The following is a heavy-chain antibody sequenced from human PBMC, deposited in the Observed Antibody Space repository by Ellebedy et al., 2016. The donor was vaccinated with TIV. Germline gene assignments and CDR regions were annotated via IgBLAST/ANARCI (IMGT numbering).Heavy chain of an antibody. J-gene: IGHJ4*02. V-gene: IGHV3-7*03. Sequence: PGGSLRLSCAASGFTFSSYWMSWVRQAPGKGLEWVANIKQDGSKRFYVDSVKGRITISRDNAKNSLSLQMNNLRAEDTAVYYCARDTLVGVTDSYFDYWGQGTLVTVSS. CDR1: GFTFSSYW. D-gene: IGHD1-26*01. CDR2: IKQDGSKR. CDR3: ARDTLVGVTDSYFDY.